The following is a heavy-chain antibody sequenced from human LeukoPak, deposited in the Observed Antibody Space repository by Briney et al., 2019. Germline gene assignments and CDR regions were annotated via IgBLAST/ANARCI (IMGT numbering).Heavy chain of an antibody. V-gene: IGHV4-34*01. CDR1: GGSFSGYY. D-gene: IGHD6-13*01. J-gene: IGHJ4*02. CDR2: INHSGST. Sequence: RPSETLSLTCAVYGGSFSGYYWSWIRQPPGKGLEWIGEINHSGSTNYNPSLKSRVTISVDTSKNQFSLKLSSVTAADTAVYYCASTSSSCFGYWGQGTLVTVSS. CDR3: ASTSSSCFGY.